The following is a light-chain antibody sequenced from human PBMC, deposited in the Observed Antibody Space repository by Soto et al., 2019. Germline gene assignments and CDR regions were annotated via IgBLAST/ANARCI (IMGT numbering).Light chain of an antibody. J-gene: IGKJ3*01. V-gene: IGKV1-33*01. CDR2: DAS. Sequence: DIRMTQSPSSLSASIGDRVTITCQASQDVNKFLSWYQQKSGKAPKLLIYDASNLETGVPSRFSGSGSVTHFTFTINSLQPEDVATYYCHQYDSLPFSFGPGTKVDIK. CDR1: QDVNKF. CDR3: HQYDSLPFS.